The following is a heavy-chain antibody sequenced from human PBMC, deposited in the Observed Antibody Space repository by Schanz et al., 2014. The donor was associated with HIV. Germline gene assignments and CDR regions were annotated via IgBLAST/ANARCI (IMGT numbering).Heavy chain of an antibody. J-gene: IGHJ3*01. CDR1: GFTFNTYG. CDR3: VKEGPVVVVTGRSAFDL. CDR2: ISYDGSSK. D-gene: IGHD2-15*01. Sequence: QVQLVESGGGVVQPGRSLRLTCAASGFTFNTYGMHWVRQAPGKGLEWVAVISYDGSSKYYADSVQGRFTITRDNSKSTLYLQMNSLRAEDTALYYCVKEGPVVVVTGRSAFDLWGQGTMVTVSS. V-gene: IGHV3-30*18.